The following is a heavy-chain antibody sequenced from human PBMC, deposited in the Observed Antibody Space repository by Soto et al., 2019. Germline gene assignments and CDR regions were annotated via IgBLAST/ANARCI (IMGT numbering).Heavy chain of an antibody. CDR3: ARGYSGYDRTYYFDY. CDR2: IWYDGSNK. J-gene: IGHJ4*02. V-gene: IGHV3-33*01. D-gene: IGHD5-12*01. CDR1: GFTFSSYG. Sequence: GGSLRLSCAASGFTFSSYGMHWVRQAPGKGLEWVAVIWYDGSNKYYADSVKGRFTISRDNSKNTLYLQMNSLRAEDTAVYYCARGYSGYDRTYYFDYWGQGTLVTVSS.